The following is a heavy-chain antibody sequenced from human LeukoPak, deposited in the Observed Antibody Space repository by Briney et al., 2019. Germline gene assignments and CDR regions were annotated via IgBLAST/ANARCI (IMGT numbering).Heavy chain of an antibody. CDR2: ISTNGSQT. V-gene: IGHV3-74*01. Sequence: PGGSLRLSCAASGVSLSNYWMHWGRQAPGKGLMWVSQISTNGSQTFYADSVKGRYPTSTDNAKNTLFLQMDSLRAEDTALYYCVRSLRSADFWGQGTLVTVSS. CDR3: VRSLRSADF. J-gene: IGHJ4*02. CDR1: GVSLSNYW.